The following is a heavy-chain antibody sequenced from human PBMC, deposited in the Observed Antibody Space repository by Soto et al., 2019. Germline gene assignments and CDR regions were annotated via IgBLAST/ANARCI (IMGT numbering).Heavy chain of an antibody. D-gene: IGHD6-6*01. CDR1: GGSISSGGYS. CDR2: IYHSGST. Sequence: QLQLQESGSGLVKPSQTLSLTCAVSGGSISSGGYSWSWIRQPPGKGLEWIGYIYHSGSTYYNPSRKSRLSISVDGSKNRFALKLRSVTAADTAVYYCAGGIAARPLGYWGQGTLVTVSS. V-gene: IGHV4-30-2*01. CDR3: AGGIAARPLGY. J-gene: IGHJ4*02.